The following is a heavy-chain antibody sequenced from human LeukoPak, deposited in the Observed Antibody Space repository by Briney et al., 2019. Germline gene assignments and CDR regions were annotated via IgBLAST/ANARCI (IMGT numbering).Heavy chain of an antibody. CDR1: GYTFIIYA. CDR3: ARTYGSGTYYFDY. Sequence: GGSLRLSCAASGYTFIIYAMSGVRQAPGKGLEWVSAGSTYYADSVKGRFTISRDNSKNTLYLQMNSLRAEDTAVYYCARTYGSGTYYFDYWGQGTLVTVFS. J-gene: IGHJ4*02. D-gene: IGHD3-10*01. V-gene: IGHV3-23*01. CDR2: GST.